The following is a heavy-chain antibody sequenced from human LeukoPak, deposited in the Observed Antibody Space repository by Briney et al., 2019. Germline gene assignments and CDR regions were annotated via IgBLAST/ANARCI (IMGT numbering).Heavy chain of an antibody. CDR1: GGSVSSYH. CDR2: IIYSGST. V-gene: IGHV4-59*02. Sequence: SQCLSPTCTVAGGSVSSYHWSWVRQPPGSGLECVGFIIYSGSTNYNPSLKRRVTISVDTSKNQSSLKLSSVTAADTAVYYCARVISPDIYFYYSYYYYMDVWGKGTTVTVSS. CDR3: ARVISPDIYFYYSYYYYMDV. D-gene: IGHD3-3*01. J-gene: IGHJ6*03.